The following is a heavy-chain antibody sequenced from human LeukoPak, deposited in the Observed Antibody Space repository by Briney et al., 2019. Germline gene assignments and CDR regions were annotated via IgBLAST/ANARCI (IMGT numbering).Heavy chain of an antibody. D-gene: IGHD6-6*01. CDR2: IYYSGST. V-gene: IGHV4-59*04. CDR1: RDSISPYY. CDR3: ASLGRGQQLVGGAY. Sequence: PSETLSLTCTVSRDSISPYYWSWIRQPPGKGLEWIGYIYYSGSTYYNPSLKSRVTISVDTSKNQFSLKLSSVTAADTAVYYCASLGRGQQLVGGAYWGQGTLVTVSS. J-gene: IGHJ4*02.